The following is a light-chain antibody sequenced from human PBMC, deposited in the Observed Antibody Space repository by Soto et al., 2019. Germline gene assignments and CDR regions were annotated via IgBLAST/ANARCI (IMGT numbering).Light chain of an antibody. CDR1: QSISGK. CDR3: QQSYSTPT. J-gene: IGKJ1*01. Sequence: DIQVTQSPSSLSASVGDTVTITCRTSQSISGKLSWYQQIPGKAPRLLIFAASSLQSGVPSRFSGSGSGTDFTLSISSLQPEDFVTYYCQQSYSTPTFGQGTKVDIK. V-gene: IGKV1-39*01. CDR2: AAS.